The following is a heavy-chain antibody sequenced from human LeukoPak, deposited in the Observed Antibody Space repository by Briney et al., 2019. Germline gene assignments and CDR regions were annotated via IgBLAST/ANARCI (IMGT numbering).Heavy chain of an antibody. CDR3: ARDRREYYYGSGYYYYYYGMDV. Sequence: PGGSLRLSCVASGFTFSSYAMTWVRQAPGKGLEWVSFISYSGGSIYSADSVKGRFTISRDNSKNTLYLQMNSLRAEDTAVYYCARDRREYYYGSGYYYYYYGMDVWGQGTTVTVSS. CDR2: ISYSGGSI. J-gene: IGHJ6*02. V-gene: IGHV3-23*01. D-gene: IGHD3-10*01. CDR1: GFTFSSYA.